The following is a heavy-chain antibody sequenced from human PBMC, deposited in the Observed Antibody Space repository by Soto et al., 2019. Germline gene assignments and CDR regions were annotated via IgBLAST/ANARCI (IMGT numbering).Heavy chain of an antibody. D-gene: IGHD1-26*01. V-gene: IGHV4-39*01. CDR3: ARGTSGSYFEFDY. Sequence: PSETLSLTCTVSGDSIGITTYYWAWIRQPPGKGLEWIGSIYYSGSTYYNPSLKSRVTISVDTSKNQLSLKLSSVTAADTTVYYCARGTSGSYFEFDYWGQGTPVTVSS. CDR1: GDSIGITTYY. CDR2: IYYSGST. J-gene: IGHJ4*02.